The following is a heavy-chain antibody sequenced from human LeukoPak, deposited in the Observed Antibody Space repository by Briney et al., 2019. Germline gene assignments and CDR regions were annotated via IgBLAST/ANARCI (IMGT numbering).Heavy chain of an antibody. CDR3: VRDGEGVAISVNYWFDP. CDR1: GFTFTSYD. J-gene: IGHJ5*02. CDR2: MNPNNGNT. D-gene: IGHD3-10*01. V-gene: IGHV1-8*01. Sequence: ASVKVSCKASGFTFTSYDINWVRQASGQGLEWMGWMNPNNGNTGYAQKFQGRVTMTRDTSISTAYMELRGLRSEDTAVYYCVRDGEGVAISVNYWFDPWGQGALVTVSS.